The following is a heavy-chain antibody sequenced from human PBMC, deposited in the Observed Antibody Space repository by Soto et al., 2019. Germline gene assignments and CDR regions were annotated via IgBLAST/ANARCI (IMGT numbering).Heavy chain of an antibody. CDR3: ARVTPGLRYFDWLPSHYYYGMDV. CDR1: GFTFSDHY. V-gene: IGHV3-72*01. Sequence: GSLRLSCAASGFTFSDHYMDWVRQAPGKGLEWVGRTRNKANSYTTEYAASVKGRFTISRDDSKNSLYLQMNSLKTEDTAVYYCARVTPGLRYFDWLPSHYYYGMDVWGQGTTVTVSS. CDR2: TRNKANSYTT. J-gene: IGHJ6*02. D-gene: IGHD3-9*01.